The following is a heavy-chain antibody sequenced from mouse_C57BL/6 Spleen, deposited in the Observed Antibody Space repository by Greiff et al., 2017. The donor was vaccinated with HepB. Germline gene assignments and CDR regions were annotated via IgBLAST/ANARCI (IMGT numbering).Heavy chain of an antibody. CDR1: GYAFSSSW. J-gene: IGHJ3*01. CDR3: ARGGYPFAY. D-gene: IGHD2-2*01. V-gene: IGHV1-82*01. Sequence: VQLQQSGPELVKPGVSVKISCKASGYAFSSSWMNWVKQRPGKGLEWIGRIYPGDGDTNYNGKFKGKATLTADKSSSTAYMQLSSLTSEDSAVYFCARGGYPFAYWGQGTLVTVSA. CDR2: IYPGDGDT.